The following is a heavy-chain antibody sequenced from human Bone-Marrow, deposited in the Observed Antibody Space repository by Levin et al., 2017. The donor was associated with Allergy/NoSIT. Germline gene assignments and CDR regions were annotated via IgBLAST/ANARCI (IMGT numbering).Heavy chain of an antibody. CDR1: DGSISSAAYY. CDR3: ARVGGSYMFRGGHIDH. J-gene: IGHJ4*02. V-gene: IGHV4-31*03. Sequence: SETLSLTCTVSDGSISSAAYYWTWIRQRPGMGLEWIGYISYSGDAYYNPSLKSRVTLSIDTSKKRFSLRLYSVTAAATAVYYCARVGGSYMFRGGHIDHWGQGTLVTVSS. D-gene: IGHD3-10*01. CDR2: ISYSGDA.